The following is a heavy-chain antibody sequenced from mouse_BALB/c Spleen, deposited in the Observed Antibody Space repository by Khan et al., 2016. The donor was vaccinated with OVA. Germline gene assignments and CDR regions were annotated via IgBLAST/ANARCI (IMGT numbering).Heavy chain of an antibody. CDR3: ARRWSALATCDYFDY. D-gene: IGHD3-1*01. CDR1: GYTFTNYW. V-gene: IGHV1-63*02. CDR2: IYPGGGYT. J-gene: IGHJ2*01. Sequence: VQLQESGAELVRPGTSVKMSCKAAGYTFTNYWIGWVKQRPGHGLEWIGDIYPGGGYTNYNEKFKGKATLTAETSSSTAYMQVSSLTSDDAAIYYCARRWSALATCDYFDYWGQGTTLTVSS.